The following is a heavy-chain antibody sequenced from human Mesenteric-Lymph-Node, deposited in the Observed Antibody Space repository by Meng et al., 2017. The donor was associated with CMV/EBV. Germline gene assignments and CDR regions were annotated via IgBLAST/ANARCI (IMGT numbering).Heavy chain of an antibody. CDR1: AFNFGSYG. J-gene: IGHJ6*02. D-gene: IGHD2-21*02. CDR2: IRYDGTKT. Sequence: GESLKISCAASAFNFGSYGMHWVRQGPGTGLEWVSFIRYDGTKTYYADSVKGRFTISRDNSKNTLYLQMNSLRVEDTAIYYCAKDHDLVTGKDYYYAMDVWGQGTTVTVSS. V-gene: IGHV3-30*02. CDR3: AKDHDLVTGKDYYYAMDV.